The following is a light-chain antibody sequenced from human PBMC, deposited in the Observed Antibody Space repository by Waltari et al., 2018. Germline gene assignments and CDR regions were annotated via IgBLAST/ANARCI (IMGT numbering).Light chain of an antibody. CDR3: QQYNSYSLLT. V-gene: IGKV1-5*03. J-gene: IGKJ4*01. CDR1: QSISKW. Sequence: DIRMTQSPSTLSASAGDRVIISCWASQSISKWLAWYQQKPGKAPKRLIYEASTLQSGVPSRFSGTGSGTDFTLTISSLQPDDFATYYCQQYNSYSLLTFGGGTKVEIK. CDR2: EAS.